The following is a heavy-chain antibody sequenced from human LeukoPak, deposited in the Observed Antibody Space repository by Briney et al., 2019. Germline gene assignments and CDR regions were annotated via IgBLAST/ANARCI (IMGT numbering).Heavy chain of an antibody. J-gene: IGHJ4*02. D-gene: IGHD3-22*01. Sequence: GGSLRLSCVASGFTFSSYAMSWVRQAPGKGLEWVSAISGSGGSTYYADSVKGRFTISRDNSKNTLYLQMNSLRAEDTAVYYCAKDLSYYYDSSGNWGQGTLVTVSS. CDR1: GFTFSSYA. V-gene: IGHV3-23*01. CDR3: AKDLSYYYDSSGN. CDR2: ISGSGGST.